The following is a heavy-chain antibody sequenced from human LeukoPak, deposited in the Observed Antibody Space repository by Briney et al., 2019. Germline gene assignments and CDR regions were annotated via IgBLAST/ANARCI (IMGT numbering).Heavy chain of an antibody. CDR2: LSGSGGST. D-gene: IGHD4-17*01. CDR3: AKNFYGDYNVFFDY. Sequence: PGGSLRLSCAASGFTFSSYVMGWVRQAPGKGLEWVSALSGSGGSTYYADSVRGRFTISRDNSKSTLYLQIHSLRAEDTAIYYCAKNFYGDYNVFFDYWGQGTLVTVSS. CDR1: GFTFSSYV. V-gene: IGHV3-23*01. J-gene: IGHJ4*02.